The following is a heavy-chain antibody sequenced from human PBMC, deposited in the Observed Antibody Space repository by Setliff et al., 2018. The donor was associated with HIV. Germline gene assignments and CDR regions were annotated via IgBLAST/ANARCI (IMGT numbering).Heavy chain of an antibody. Sequence: ASVKVSCKASGYTFTDYYMHWVRQAPGKGLEWMGRVDPKDGGAIYAEKFQGRVTISADTSTDTAYMELSSLRSEDSAVFYCARDRSGIAVAAPDAFDVWGQGTMVTVSS. J-gene: IGHJ3*01. CDR1: GYTFTDYY. V-gene: IGHV1-69-2*01. D-gene: IGHD6-19*01. CDR3: ARDRSGIAVAAPDAFDV. CDR2: VDPKDGGA.